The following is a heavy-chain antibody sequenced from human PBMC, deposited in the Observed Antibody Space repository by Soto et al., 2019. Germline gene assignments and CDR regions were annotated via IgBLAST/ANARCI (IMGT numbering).Heavy chain of an antibody. D-gene: IGHD3-16*02. J-gene: IGHJ4*02. Sequence: ASVKVSCKASGYTFTSYDINWVRQATGQGLEWMGWMNPNSGNTGYAQKFQGRVTMTRNTSISTAYMELSGLRTEDTAVYYCAGPARHNYVWGSYRYLVGHRNYNFDYWGQGTLVTVSS. V-gene: IGHV1-8*01. CDR2: MNPNSGNT. CDR3: AGPARHNYVWGSYRYLVGHRNYNFDY. CDR1: GYTFTSYD.